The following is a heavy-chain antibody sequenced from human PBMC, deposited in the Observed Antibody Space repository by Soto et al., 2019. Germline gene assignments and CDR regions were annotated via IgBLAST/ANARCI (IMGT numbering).Heavy chain of an antibody. CDR2: IYYSGST. V-gene: IGHV4-61*01. J-gene: IGHJ4*02. CDR1: GGSVSSGSYY. Sequence: PSETLSLTCTVSGGSVSSGSYYWSWIRQPPGKGLEWIGYIYYSGSTNYNPSLKSRVTISVDTSKNQFSLKLSSVTAADTAVYYCARLYYGSGSYEGSIDYWGQGTLVTVSS. CDR3: ARLYYGSGSYEGSIDY. D-gene: IGHD3-10*01.